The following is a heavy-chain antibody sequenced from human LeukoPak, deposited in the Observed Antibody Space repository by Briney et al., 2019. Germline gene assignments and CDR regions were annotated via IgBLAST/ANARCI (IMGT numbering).Heavy chain of an antibody. CDR1: GGSFSGYY. V-gene: IGHV4-34*01. Sequence: PSETLSLTCAVYGGSFSGYYWSWIRQPPGKGLEWIGEINHSGSTNYNPSLKSRVTISVDTSKNQFSLKLSSVTAADTAVYYCARVISGYPMFEDAFDIWGQGTMVTVSS. CDR3: ARVISGYPMFEDAFDI. CDR2: INHSGST. D-gene: IGHD3-22*01. J-gene: IGHJ3*02.